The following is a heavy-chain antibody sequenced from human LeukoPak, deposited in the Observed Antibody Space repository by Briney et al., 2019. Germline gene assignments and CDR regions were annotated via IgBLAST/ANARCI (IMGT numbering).Heavy chain of an antibody. CDR1: GFTFSGYS. CDR3: ARVLHKRNYDSSTYYGY. V-gene: IGHV3-48*01. J-gene: IGHJ4*02. CDR2: ISSSSSTI. Sequence: GGSLRLSCAASGFTFSGYSMNWVRQAPGKGLEWVSYISSSSSTIYYADSVKGRFTISRDNAKNSLYLQMNSLRAEDTAVYYCARVLHKRNYDSSTYYGYWGQGTLVTVSS. D-gene: IGHD3-22*01.